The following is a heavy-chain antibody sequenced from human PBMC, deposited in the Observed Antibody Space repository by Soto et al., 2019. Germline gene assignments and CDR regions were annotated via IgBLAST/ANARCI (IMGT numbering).Heavy chain of an antibody. Sequence: QVTLVQSGAEVKKPGSSVKVSCKASGGTFSSYTISWVRQAPGQGLEWRGRIIPILGIATYAQKFQGRVTITADKSTSTAYMELSSLRSEDTAVYSCASESSWSGVDYWGQRTLVTVSS. CDR1: GGTFSSYT. V-gene: IGHV1-69*02. D-gene: IGHD3-10*01. CDR2: IIPILGIA. CDR3: ASESSWSGVDY. J-gene: IGHJ4*02.